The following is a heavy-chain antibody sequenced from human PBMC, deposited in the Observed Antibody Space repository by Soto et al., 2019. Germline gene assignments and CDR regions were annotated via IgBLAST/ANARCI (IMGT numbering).Heavy chain of an antibody. CDR2: IKQAGSEK. CDR3: AREKRANGYFEY. CDR1: GFTFSADW. Sequence: EVQLVESGGGLVQTGGSLRLSCAASGFTFSADWMSWVRQAPGKGLEWVANIKQAGSEKYYVDSVNGRFIISRDDAKNSLFLQVNSLRVEDTAVYSCAREKRANGYFEYWGQGTLVTVSS. V-gene: IGHV3-7*01. J-gene: IGHJ4*02. D-gene: IGHD6-25*01.